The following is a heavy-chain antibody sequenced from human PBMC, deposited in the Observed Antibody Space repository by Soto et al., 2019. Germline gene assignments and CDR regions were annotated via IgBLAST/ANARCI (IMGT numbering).Heavy chain of an antibody. CDR1: GFTFSSYA. Sequence: EVQLLESGGGLVQPGGSLRLSCAASGFTFSSYAMSWVRQAPGKGLEWVSAISGSGGSTYYADSVKGRFTISRDNSKNTLYLQMNSLRAEDTAVYYCAKDLLWFGELRQYYGMDVWGQGTTVTVSS. CDR2: ISGSGGST. CDR3: AKDLLWFGELRQYYGMDV. V-gene: IGHV3-23*01. J-gene: IGHJ6*02. D-gene: IGHD3-10*01.